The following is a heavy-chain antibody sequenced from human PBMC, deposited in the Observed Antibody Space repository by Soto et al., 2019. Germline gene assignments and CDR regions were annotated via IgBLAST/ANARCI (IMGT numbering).Heavy chain of an antibody. V-gene: IGHV4-59*01. CDR2: IYYSGST. Sequence: PSETLSLTCTVSGGSISSYYWSWIRQPPGKGLEWIGYIYYSGSTNYNPSLKSRVTISVDTSKNQFSLKLSSVTAADTAMYYCARQIYDSDSGPNFQYYFDSWGQGTLVTVSS. CDR3: ARQIYDSDSGPNFQYYFDS. D-gene: IGHD3-22*01. J-gene: IGHJ4*02. CDR1: GGSISSYY.